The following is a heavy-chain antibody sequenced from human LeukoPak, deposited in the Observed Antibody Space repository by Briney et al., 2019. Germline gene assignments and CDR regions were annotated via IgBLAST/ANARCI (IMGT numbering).Heavy chain of an antibody. Sequence: GGSLRLSCAASGFTFSSYSMNWVRQAPGKGLEWVSSISSTGSYIYYADSVKGRFTISRDNAKNSLYLQMNSLRGEDTAVYYCAREPVTGSVYWGQGTLVTVSS. CDR1: GFTFSSYS. J-gene: IGHJ4*02. CDR2: ISSTGSYI. CDR3: AREPVTGSVY. D-gene: IGHD4-17*01. V-gene: IGHV3-21*01.